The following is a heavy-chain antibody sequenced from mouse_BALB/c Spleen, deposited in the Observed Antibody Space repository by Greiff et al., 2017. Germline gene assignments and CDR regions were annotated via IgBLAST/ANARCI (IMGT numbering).Heavy chain of an antibody. CDR3: ARDRDDGYSPFAY. D-gene: IGHD2-3*01. CDR2: ISSGGSYT. CDR1: GFTFSSYA. J-gene: IGHJ3*01. Sequence: EVMLVESGGGLVKPGGSLKLSCAASGFTFSSYAMSWVRQSPEKRLEWVAEISSGGSYTYYPDTVTGRFTISRDNAKNTLYLEMSSLRSEDTAMYYCARDRDDGYSPFAYWGQGTLVTVSA. V-gene: IGHV5-9-4*01.